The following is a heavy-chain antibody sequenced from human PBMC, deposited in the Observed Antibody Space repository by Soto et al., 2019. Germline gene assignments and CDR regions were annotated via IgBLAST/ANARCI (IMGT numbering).Heavy chain of an antibody. D-gene: IGHD2-2*01. J-gene: IGHJ3*02. CDR3: AKDPYRNGRWAFDI. Sequence: GGSLRLSCAASGFTFDDYAMHWVRQAPGKGLEWVSGISWNSGSIGYADSVKGRFTISRDNAKNSLYLQMNSLRAEDTALYYCAKDPYRNGRWAFDIWGQGTMVTVSS. CDR1: GFTFDDYA. V-gene: IGHV3-9*01. CDR2: ISWNSGSI.